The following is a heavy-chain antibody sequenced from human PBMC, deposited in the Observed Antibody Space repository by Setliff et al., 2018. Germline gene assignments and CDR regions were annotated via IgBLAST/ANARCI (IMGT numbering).Heavy chain of an antibody. J-gene: IGHJ4*02. D-gene: IGHD2-2*01. V-gene: IGHV4-61*02. CDR1: GDSISSGSYH. Sequence: SETLSLTCTVSGDSISSGSYHWSWIRKPAGKGLEWIGRIHPSGSNNYNPSLKSRVTISVDTSKNQFSLKVSSVTAADTAVYYFRLANCSKNCEEALDYWSQGTLFTVSS. CDR2: IHPSGSN. CDR3: RLANCSKNCEEALDY.